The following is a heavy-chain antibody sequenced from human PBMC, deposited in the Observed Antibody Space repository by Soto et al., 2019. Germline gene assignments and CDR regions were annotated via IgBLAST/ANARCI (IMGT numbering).Heavy chain of an antibody. V-gene: IGHV1-69*06. CDR3: ARALPVSSVVVTQRWAYYYGMDV. CDR1: GGTFSSNA. CDR2: IIPILGTA. D-gene: IGHD2-15*01. J-gene: IGHJ6*02. Sequence: QVQLVQSGAEVKKPGSSVKVSCRASGGTFSSNAISWVGQAPGQGLEWWGGIIPILGTANYAQKFQGRVTITADKSTSTAYMELSSLRSEDTAVYYCARALPVSSVVVTQRWAYYYGMDVWGQGTTVTVSS.